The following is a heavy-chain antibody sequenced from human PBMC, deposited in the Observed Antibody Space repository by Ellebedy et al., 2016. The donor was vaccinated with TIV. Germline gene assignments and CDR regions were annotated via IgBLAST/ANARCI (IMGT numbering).Heavy chain of an antibody. CDR1: GYTFTSYA. Sequence: AASVKVSCKASGYTFTSYAMHWVRQAPGQRLEWMGWINAGNGNTKYSQKFQGRVTITRDTSASTAYMELSSLRSEDTAVYYCARSRVDVWYSYGWEYNWFDPWGQGTLVTVSS. CDR3: ARSRVDVWYSYGWEYNWFDP. V-gene: IGHV1-3*01. D-gene: IGHD5-18*01. CDR2: INAGNGNT. J-gene: IGHJ5*02.